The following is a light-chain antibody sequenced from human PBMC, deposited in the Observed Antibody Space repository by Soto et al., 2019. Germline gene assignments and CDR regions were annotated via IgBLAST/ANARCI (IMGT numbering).Light chain of an antibody. Sequence: QSVLTQPASVSGSPGQSMTISCTGTSSDVGGYNYVSWYQHHPGKDHKLMIYDVSNRPSGVSNRFSGSKSGNTASLTISGLQAADEADDYCSSYTSSSTGVFGGGTKLTVL. V-gene: IGLV2-14*03. CDR2: DVS. J-gene: IGLJ3*02. CDR1: SSDVGGYNY. CDR3: SSYTSSSTGV.